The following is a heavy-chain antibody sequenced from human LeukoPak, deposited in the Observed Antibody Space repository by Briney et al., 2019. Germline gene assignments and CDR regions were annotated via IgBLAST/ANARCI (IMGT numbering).Heavy chain of an antibody. J-gene: IGHJ4*02. Sequence: GASVKVSYKASGYAFTGCCMHWVRHAPGQGLELKGWINPNSGGRNYAQKFQGRGSMTRDTSISTAYMGLRRLRSDDTAVYYCATHSLSSSWYDYWAQGTLVTVSS. CDR3: ATHSLSSSWYDY. CDR2: INPNSGGR. D-gene: IGHD6-13*01. CDR1: GYAFTGCC. V-gene: IGHV1-2*02.